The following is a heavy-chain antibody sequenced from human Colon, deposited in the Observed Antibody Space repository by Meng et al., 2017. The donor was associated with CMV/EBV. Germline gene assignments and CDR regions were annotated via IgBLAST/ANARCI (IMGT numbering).Heavy chain of an antibody. CDR3: ARNPFDSSGYYFDY. V-gene: IGHV3-48*04. D-gene: IGHD3-22*01. CDR2: ISSSTTTI. J-gene: IGHJ4*02. Sequence: GGSLRLSCAASGFTFRSYSMNWVRQAPGKGLEWVSYISSSTTTIYYADSVKGRFTISRDNAKNSLYLQMNSLRAEDTAVYYCARNPFDSSGYYFDYWGQGVLVTVSS. CDR1: GFTFRSYS.